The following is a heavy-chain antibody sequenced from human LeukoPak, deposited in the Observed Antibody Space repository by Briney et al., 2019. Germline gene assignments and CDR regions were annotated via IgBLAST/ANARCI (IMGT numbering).Heavy chain of an antibody. CDR2: IYSGGST. CDR3: AREGSSNGFYYFDF. V-gene: IGHV3-66*01. J-gene: IGHJ4*02. Sequence: GGSLRLSCAASGITVSSNYMSWVRQAPGKGLEWVSLIYSGGSTYYADSVKGRFTISRDNPKNTLYLQLNSLRAEDTAVYYCAREGSSNGFYYFDFWGQGTLVTVSS. CDR1: GITVSSNY. D-gene: IGHD5-18*01.